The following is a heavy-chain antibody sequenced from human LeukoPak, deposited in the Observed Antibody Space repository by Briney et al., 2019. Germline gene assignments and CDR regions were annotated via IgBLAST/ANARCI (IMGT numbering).Heavy chain of an antibody. V-gene: IGHV4-38-2*02. D-gene: IGHD1-26*01. J-gene: IGHJ5*02. Sequence: SETLSLTCTVSGYSISSGYYWGWIRQPPGKGLEWIGSIYHSGSTYYSPSLKSRVTLSVDTSKNQFSLKLNSVTAADTAVYYCVRADYSGWRHSLHNWFDPWGQGTLVTVSS. CDR3: VRADYSGWRHSLHNWFDP. CDR2: IYHSGST. CDR1: GYSISSGYY.